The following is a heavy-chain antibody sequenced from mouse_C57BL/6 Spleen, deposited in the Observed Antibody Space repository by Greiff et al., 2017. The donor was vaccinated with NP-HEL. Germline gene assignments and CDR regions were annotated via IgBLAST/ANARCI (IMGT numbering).Heavy chain of an antibody. D-gene: IGHD1-1*01. Sequence: QVQRQKDGPELVKPGASVKISCKASGYAFSSSWMNWVKQRPGKGLEWIGRIYPGDGDTNYNGKFKGKATLTADKSSSTAYMQLSSLTSEDSAVYFCAIYGSSLDYWGQGTTLTVSS. CDR2: IYPGDGDT. J-gene: IGHJ2*01. CDR1: GYAFSSSW. CDR3: AIYGSSLDY. V-gene: IGHV1-82*01.